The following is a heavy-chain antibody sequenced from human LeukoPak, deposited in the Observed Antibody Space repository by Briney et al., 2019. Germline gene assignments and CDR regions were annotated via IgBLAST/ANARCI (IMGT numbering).Heavy chain of an antibody. Sequence: ASVKVSCKASGYTFTSYYMHWVRQAPGQGLEGMGIINPSGGSTSYAQKFQGRVTMTRDMSTSTVYMELSSLRSEDTAVYYCARDASTIRFDYWGQGTLVTVSS. V-gene: IGHV1-46*01. CDR3: ARDASTIRFDY. D-gene: IGHD5-24*01. J-gene: IGHJ4*02. CDR1: GYTFTSYY. CDR2: INPSGGST.